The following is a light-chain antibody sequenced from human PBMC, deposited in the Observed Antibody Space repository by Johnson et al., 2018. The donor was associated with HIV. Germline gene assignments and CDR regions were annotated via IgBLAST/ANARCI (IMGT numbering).Light chain of an antibody. J-gene: IGLJ1*01. V-gene: IGLV1-51*02. CDR2: ENN. CDR1: SSNVGNNY. CDR3: GTWDSSLSAEV. Sequence: QSVLTQPPSVSAAPGQKVTISCSGSSSNVGNNYVSWYQCLPGTAPKLLIFENNKRPSGIPDRFSGSKSGTSATLGITGLQTGDEADYYCGTWDSSLSAEVFGTGTKVTVL.